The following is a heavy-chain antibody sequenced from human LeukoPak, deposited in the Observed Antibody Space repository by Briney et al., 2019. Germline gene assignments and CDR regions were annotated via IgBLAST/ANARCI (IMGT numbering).Heavy chain of an antibody. Sequence: GGSPRLSCAASGFMFSSNWMSWVRLAPGKGLEWVANIKQDGSEKNCVDSVRGRFTISRDNAKNSLYLQMNSLRAEDTAVYYCGRRRGMGSLDYWGQGTPVTVSS. V-gene: IGHV3-7*03. CDR2: IKQDGSEK. CDR1: GFMFSSNW. CDR3: GRRRGMGSLDY. J-gene: IGHJ4*02. D-gene: IGHD2-8*01.